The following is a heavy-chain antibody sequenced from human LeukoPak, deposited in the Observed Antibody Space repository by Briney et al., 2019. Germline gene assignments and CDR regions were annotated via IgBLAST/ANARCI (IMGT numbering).Heavy chain of an antibody. Sequence: GGSLRLSCAASGFTFSSYAMHWVRQAPGKGLEWVAIMWYDGSNTYFADSVKGRFTISRDNSKNTLYLQMNSLRAEDTAVYYCARDNYDTSGYSLDYWGQGTLVTVSS. CDR1: GFTFSSYA. D-gene: IGHD3-22*01. CDR3: ARDNYDTSGYSLDY. J-gene: IGHJ4*02. CDR2: MWYDGSNT. V-gene: IGHV3-33*08.